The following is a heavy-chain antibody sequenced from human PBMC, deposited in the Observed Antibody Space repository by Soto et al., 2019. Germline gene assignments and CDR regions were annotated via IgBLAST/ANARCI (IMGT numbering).Heavy chain of an antibody. CDR2: IWYDGSNK. V-gene: IGHV3-33*01. CDR1: GFTFSSYG. D-gene: IGHD3-10*01. Sequence: GGSLRLSCAASGFTFSSYGMHWVRQAPGKGLEWVAVIWYDGSNKYYADSVKGRFTISRDNSKNTLYLQMNSLRAEDTAVYYCARSLVRGVIAYWGQGTLVTVSS. J-gene: IGHJ4*02. CDR3: ARSLVRGVIAY.